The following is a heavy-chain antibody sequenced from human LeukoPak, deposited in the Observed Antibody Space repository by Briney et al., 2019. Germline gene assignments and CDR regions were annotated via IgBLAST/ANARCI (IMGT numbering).Heavy chain of an antibody. CDR2: ISGSGGET. CDR3: AKRGVVIRVFLVGFHKEAYYFDS. J-gene: IGHJ4*02. CDR1: GLTLSNYG. V-gene: IGHV3-23*01. Sequence: PGGSLRLSCAVSGLTLSNYGMSWVRHAPGKGLEWVAGISGSGGETNYADSVKGRFTISRDNPKNTLYLQMSSLRVEDTAVYFCAKRGVVIRVFLVGFHKEAYYFDSWGQGALVTVSS. D-gene: IGHD3-10*01.